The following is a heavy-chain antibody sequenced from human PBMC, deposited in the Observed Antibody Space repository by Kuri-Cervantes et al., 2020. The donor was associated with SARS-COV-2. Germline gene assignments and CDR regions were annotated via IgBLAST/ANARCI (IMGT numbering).Heavy chain of an antibody. J-gene: IGHJ4*02. CDR2: ISYDGSNK. CDR1: GFTFSSYA. D-gene: IGHD3-22*01. CDR3: ARPVDSSGYGRPDY. V-gene: IGHV3-30-3*01. Sequence: GGSLRLSCAASGFTFSSYAMHWVRQAPGKGLEWAAVISYDGSNKYYADSVKGRFTISRDNSKNTLYLQMNSLRAEDTAVYYCARPVDSSGYGRPDYWGQGTLVTVSS.